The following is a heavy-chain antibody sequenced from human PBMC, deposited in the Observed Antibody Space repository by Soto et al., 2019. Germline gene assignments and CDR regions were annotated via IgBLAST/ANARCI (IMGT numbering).Heavy chain of an antibody. Sequence: QVQLVQSGPEVKKPGASVKVSCTASGYTFTTYGISWVRQAPGQGLEWVGRIRAYNGHTNYAQKLQGRVTMTTDTSTHTAYMELRGLTSGDTAVYYCARDQGAGAYYRGQGTLVTVSS. CDR3: ARDQGAGAYY. D-gene: IGHD1-26*01. J-gene: IGHJ4*02. CDR2: IRAYNGHT. V-gene: IGHV1-18*01. CDR1: GYTFTTYG.